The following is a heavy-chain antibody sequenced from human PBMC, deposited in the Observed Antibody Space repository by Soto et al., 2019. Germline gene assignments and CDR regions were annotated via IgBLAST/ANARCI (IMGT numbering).Heavy chain of an antibody. CDR1: GFAFSDYY. D-gene: IGHD3-10*01. CDR2: ITSGSSYT. J-gene: IGHJ4*02. CDR3: ARDVTMVRGTFDY. Sequence: GGSLRLSCAASGFAFSDYYMSWIRQAPGKGLEWVSYITSGSSYTNYADSVKGRFTISRDDAKNSLYLQMNSLRAEDTALYYCARDVTMVRGTFDYWGQGTLVTVSS. V-gene: IGHV3-11*06.